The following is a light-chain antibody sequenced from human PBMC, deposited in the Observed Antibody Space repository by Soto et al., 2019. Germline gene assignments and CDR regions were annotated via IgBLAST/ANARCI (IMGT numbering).Light chain of an antibody. CDR2: DAS. J-gene: IGKJ1*01. CDR3: QPYNTFWT. CDR1: QSTGSC. V-gene: IGKV1-5*01. Sequence: IPMNQSPSSMCESXGDRVTIECLASQSTGSCLDWYQQTPGXASKLXILDASVLETGVPSMVSGSGSGKEFNLTISSLQPDDFATYYCQPYNTFWTFGPGTKVDIK.